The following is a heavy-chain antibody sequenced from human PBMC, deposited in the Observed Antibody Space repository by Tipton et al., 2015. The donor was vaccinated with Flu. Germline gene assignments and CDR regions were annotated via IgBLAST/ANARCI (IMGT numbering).Heavy chain of an antibody. CDR1: GDSVSSNSAA. D-gene: IGHD3-9*01. J-gene: IGHJ6*02. V-gene: IGHV6-1*01. Sequence: PGLVKPSQTLSLTCAISGDSVSSNSAAWNWIRQSPSRGLEWLGRTYYRSKWYNDYAVSVKSRITINPDTSKNQFSLQLNSVTPEDTAVYYCARDLAYYDILTDYQLYYFCVMHVWVQGTTVTVTS. CDR3: ARDLAYYDILTDYQLYYFCVMHV. CDR2: TYYRSKWYN.